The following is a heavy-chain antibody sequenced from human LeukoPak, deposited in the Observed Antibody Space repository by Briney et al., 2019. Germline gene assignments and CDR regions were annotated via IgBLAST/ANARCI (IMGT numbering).Heavy chain of an antibody. D-gene: IGHD5-18*01. Sequence: GGSLRLSCAASGFSFSSCAMSWVRQAPGKGPQWVSGVSDDGNSRYYADSLKGRFTISRDNSANTVYLQMNNLADEDTAVYYCVKEGEGHSYAPKTGPPPWGQGTLFTVSS. V-gene: IGHV3-23*01. J-gene: IGHJ5*02. CDR1: GFSFSSCA. CDR2: VSDDGNSR. CDR3: VKEGEGHSYAPKTGPPP.